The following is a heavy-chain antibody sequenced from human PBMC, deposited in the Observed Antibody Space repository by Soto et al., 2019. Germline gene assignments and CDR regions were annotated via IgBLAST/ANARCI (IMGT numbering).Heavy chain of an antibody. V-gene: IGHV3-23*01. CDR2: MSGSGGST. J-gene: IGHJ6*02. D-gene: IGHD2-2*02. CDR1: GFTFSSYA. Sequence: GGSLRLSCAASGFTFSSYAMSWVRQAPGKGLEWVSAMSGSGGSTYYADSVKGRFTISRDNSKNTLYLQMNSLRAEDMAVYYCAAQDGTSCYSTGIYYYYGMDVWGQGTTVTVSS. CDR3: AAQDGTSCYSTGIYYYYGMDV.